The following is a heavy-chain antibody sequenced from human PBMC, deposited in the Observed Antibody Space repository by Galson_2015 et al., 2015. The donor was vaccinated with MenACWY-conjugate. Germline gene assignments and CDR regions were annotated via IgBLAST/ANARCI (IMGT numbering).Heavy chain of an antibody. CDR3: ARGVGIAAAGIPARAFDY. CDR2: INHSGST. V-gene: IGHV4-34*01. Sequence: SEPLSLTCAVYGGSFSGYYWSWIRQPPGKGLEWIGEINHSGSTNYNPSLKSRVTISVDTSKNQFSLKLSSVTAADTAVYYCARGVGIAAAGIPARAFDYWGQGTLVTVSS. D-gene: IGHD6-13*01. J-gene: IGHJ4*02. CDR1: GGSFSGYY.